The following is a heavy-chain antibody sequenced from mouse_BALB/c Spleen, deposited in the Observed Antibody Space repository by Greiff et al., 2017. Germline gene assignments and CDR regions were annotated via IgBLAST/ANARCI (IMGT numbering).Heavy chain of an antibody. Sequence: EVNLVESGGGLVKPGGSLKLSCAASGFTFSSYTMSWVRQTPEKRLEWVATISSGGSYTYYPDSVKGRFTISIDTAKNTLYLQMSSLTSEDTAMYYYTSARGMITTSGCFAYWGQGTPVTVSA. J-gene: IGHJ3*01. CDR3: TSARGMITTSGCFAY. D-gene: IGHD2-4*01. CDR1: GFTFSSYT. CDR2: ISSGGSYT. V-gene: IGHV5-6-4*01.